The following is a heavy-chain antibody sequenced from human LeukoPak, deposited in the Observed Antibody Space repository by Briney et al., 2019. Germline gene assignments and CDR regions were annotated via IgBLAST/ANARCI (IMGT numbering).Heavy chain of an antibody. CDR3: ARDASYYYGSGSYSDY. V-gene: IGHV3-72*01. J-gene: IGHJ4*02. D-gene: IGHD3-10*01. CDR2: SRDKGNSYTT. Sequence: GGSLRLSCAASGFTFSDHYIDWVRQAPGKGLEWVGRSRDKGNSYTTAYAASVRGRFTISRDNSKNTLYLQMNSLRAEDTAVYYCARDASYYYGSGSYSDYWGQGTLVTVSS. CDR1: GFTFSDHY.